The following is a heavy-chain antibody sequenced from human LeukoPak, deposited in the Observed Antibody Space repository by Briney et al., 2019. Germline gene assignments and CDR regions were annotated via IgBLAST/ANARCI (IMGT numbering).Heavy chain of an antibody. J-gene: IGHJ4*02. CDR2: ISWNSGSI. Sequence: PGRSLRLSCAASGFTFDDYAMHWVRQAPGKGLEWVSGISWNSGSIGYADSVKGRFTISRDNAKNSLYLQMNSLRAEDTALYYCAKAPYGSGSYFFDYWGQGTLATVSS. V-gene: IGHV3-9*01. CDR3: AKAPYGSGSYFFDY. D-gene: IGHD3-10*01. CDR1: GFTFDDYA.